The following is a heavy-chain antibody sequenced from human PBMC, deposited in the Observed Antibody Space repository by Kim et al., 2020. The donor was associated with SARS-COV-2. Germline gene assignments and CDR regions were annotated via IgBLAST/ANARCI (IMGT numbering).Heavy chain of an antibody. J-gene: IGHJ4*02. D-gene: IGHD3-16*02. Sequence: YAAPVKGRFTISRDDSKTTLYLQMNSLKTEDTAVYYCTTAYVWGSYRVTTWGQGTLVTVSS. V-gene: IGHV3-15*01. CDR3: TTAYVWGSYRVTT.